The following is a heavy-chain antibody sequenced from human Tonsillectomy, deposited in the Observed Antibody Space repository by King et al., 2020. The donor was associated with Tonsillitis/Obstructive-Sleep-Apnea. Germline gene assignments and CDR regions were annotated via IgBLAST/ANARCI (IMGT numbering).Heavy chain of an antibody. CDR2: ISSSGDNT. Sequence: VQLVESGGGLGQPGGSLRLSCVASGFTFSSYAMSWVRPAPGKGLELVSGISSSGDNTDYTESVKGRFTISRDNSKNTLELQMNSLRAEDTAVYYCAKDRDGSTWYMRNYMDVWGKGTTVTASS. V-gene: IGHV3-23*04. D-gene: IGHD6-13*01. J-gene: IGHJ6*03. CDR3: AKDRDGSTWYMRNYMDV. CDR1: GFTFSSYA.